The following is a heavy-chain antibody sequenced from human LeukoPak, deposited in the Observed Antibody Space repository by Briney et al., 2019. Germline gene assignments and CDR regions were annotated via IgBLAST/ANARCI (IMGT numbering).Heavy chain of an antibody. CDR2: IYYSGST. D-gene: IGHD7-27*01. CDR1: GGSISSSSYY. Sequence: SETLSLTCTVSGGSISSSSYYWGWIRQPPGKGLEWIGSIYYSGSTYYNPSLKSRVTISVDTSKNQFSLKLNSVTAADTAVYYCARHPNWGSIRGAFDIWGQGTMVTVSS. J-gene: IGHJ3*02. CDR3: ARHPNWGSIRGAFDI. V-gene: IGHV4-39*01.